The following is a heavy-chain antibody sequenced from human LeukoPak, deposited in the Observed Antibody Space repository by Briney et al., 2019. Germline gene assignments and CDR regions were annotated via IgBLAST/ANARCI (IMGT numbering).Heavy chain of an antibody. D-gene: IGHD6-19*01. CDR3: ARVLPSSGMAGTRSYLTVDAFDI. J-gene: IGHJ3*02. V-gene: IGHV3-23*01. Sequence: PGGSLRLSCAASGFTFSSYARSWVRQAPGKGLEWVSAISGSGGSTYYADSVKGRFTISRDNSKNTLYLQMNSLRAEDTAVYYCARVLPSSGMAGTRSYLTVDAFDIWGQGTMVTVSS. CDR2: ISGSGGST. CDR1: GFTFSSYA.